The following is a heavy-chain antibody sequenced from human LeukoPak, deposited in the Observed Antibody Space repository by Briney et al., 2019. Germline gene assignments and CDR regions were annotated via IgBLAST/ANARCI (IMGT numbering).Heavy chain of an antibody. V-gene: IGHV4-59*12. J-gene: IGHJ6*02. CDR2: IYYSGST. CDR3: ARDPPADYYYYYGMDV. Sequence: PSETLSLTCTVSGGSISSYYWSWIRQPPGKGLEWIGYIYYSGSTNYNPSLKSRVTISVDTSKNQFSLKLSSVTAADTAVYYCARDPPADYYYYYGMDVWGQGTTVTVSS. CDR1: GGSISSYY.